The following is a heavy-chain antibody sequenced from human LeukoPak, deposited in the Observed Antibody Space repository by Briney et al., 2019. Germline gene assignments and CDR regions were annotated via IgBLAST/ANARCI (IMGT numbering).Heavy chain of an antibody. CDR1: GFTSSNFA. J-gene: IGHJ6*02. CDR2: ISGSTGRT. Sequence: GGSLRLSRAASGFTSSNFAMNWVRQAPGKGLECVSSISGSTGRTYYADSVKGRFTTSRDDSKNTVYLEMNSLRAEDTALYFCAKANCGSECFYIMDVWGQGTMVTVSS. D-gene: IGHD3-16*01. CDR3: AKANCGSECFYIMDV. V-gene: IGHV3-23*01.